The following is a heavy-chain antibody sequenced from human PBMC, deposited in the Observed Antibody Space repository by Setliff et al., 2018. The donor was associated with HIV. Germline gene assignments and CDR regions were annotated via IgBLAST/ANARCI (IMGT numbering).Heavy chain of an antibody. D-gene: IGHD1-1*01. CDR1: GGTFSNYG. Sequence: SVKVSCKASGGTFSNYGMSWVRQAPGQGLEWMGGIIPISGTANYAQKFQGRVTITADESTSTAYMELSSLRSEDTAVYYCARDKFGTASRAFDIWGQGTMVTVSS. CDR2: IIPISGTA. J-gene: IGHJ3*02. CDR3: ARDKFGTASRAFDI. V-gene: IGHV1-69*13.